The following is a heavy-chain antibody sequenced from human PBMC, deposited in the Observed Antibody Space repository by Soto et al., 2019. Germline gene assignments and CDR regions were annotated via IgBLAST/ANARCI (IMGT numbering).Heavy chain of an antibody. D-gene: IGHD3-9*01. Sequence: GVSMRLSCAAAGFTFSDYSMSWVRQGPAKGLEWVAAISGSGASTYYADSVKGRFTISRDESKNTLYLQVNSLRAEDTAVYYCAREFLTHPNFEYWGQGTQVTVSS. CDR2: ISGSGAST. V-gene: IGHV3-23*01. CDR3: AREFLTHPNFEY. CDR1: GFTFSDYS. J-gene: IGHJ4*02.